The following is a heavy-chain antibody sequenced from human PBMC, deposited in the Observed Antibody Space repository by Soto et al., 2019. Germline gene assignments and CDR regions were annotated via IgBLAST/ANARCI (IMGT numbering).Heavy chain of an antibody. Sequence: EAQLLESGGGLVQPGGSLRLSCAASGFIFSSYPMSWVRQALGKGLECVCGISGSGVTTFCADSVKGRFTISRDNSKNTLYLQMSSLRADDTAVYYCAKDLWGQRYFDLWGRGTLVTVSS. CDR1: GFIFSSYP. D-gene: IGHD7-27*01. CDR2: ISGSGVTT. V-gene: IGHV3-23*01. CDR3: AKDLWGQRYFDL. J-gene: IGHJ2*01.